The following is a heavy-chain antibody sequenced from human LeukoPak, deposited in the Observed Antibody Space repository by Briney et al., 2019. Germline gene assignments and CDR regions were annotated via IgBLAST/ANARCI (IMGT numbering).Heavy chain of an antibody. J-gene: IGHJ4*02. CDR3: ASLVVPAARGDY. V-gene: IGHV1-8*03. CDR2: MNPNSGNT. Sequence: GASVKVSCKASGYTFTSYDINWVRQATGQGLEWMGWMNPNSGNTGYAQRFQGRVTITRNTSISTAYMELSSLRSEDTAVYYCASLVVPAARGDYWGQGTLVTVSS. D-gene: IGHD2-2*01. CDR1: GYTFTSYD.